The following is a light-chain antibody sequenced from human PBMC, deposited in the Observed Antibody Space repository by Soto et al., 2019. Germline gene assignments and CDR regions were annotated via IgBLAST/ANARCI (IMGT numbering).Light chain of an antibody. CDR1: SSDVGGYNY. CDR2: DVS. J-gene: IGLJ3*02. CDR3: CSYAGTSLWV. V-gene: IGLV2-11*01. Sequence: QSVLTQPRSVSGSPGQSVTISCTGTSSDVGGYNYVSWYQQHPGKAPKLVIYDVSKRPSGVPDRFSGSKSGKTASLTISGLQAEDEADYYCCSYAGTSLWVFGGGTKLTVL.